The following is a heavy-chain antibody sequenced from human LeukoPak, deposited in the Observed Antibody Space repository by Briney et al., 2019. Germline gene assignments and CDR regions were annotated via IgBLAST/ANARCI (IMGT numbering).Heavy chain of an antibody. D-gene: IGHD2-15*01. CDR2: IYYSGST. CDR1: GGSISSYY. CDR3: ARVRCSGGSCPYYYYYYYMDV. J-gene: IGHJ6*03. V-gene: IGHV4-59*12. Sequence: SETLSLTCTVSGGSISSYYWSWIRQPPGKGLEWIGYIYYSGSTYYNPSLQSRVTISIDTSKNQFSLKLRFVAAADTAVYYCARVRCSGGSCPYYYYYYYMDVWAKGPRSPSP.